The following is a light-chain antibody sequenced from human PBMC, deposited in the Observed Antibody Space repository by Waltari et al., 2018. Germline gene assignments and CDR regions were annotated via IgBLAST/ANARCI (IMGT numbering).Light chain of an antibody. CDR3: QAWDSSTVV. Sequence: SYELTQPPSVSVSPGQTASITCSGDKLGDKYACWYQQKPGQAPLPVIYQDSKRPSGIPERFSGSNSGNTATLTISGTQAMDEADYYCQAWDSSTVVFGGGTKLTVL. J-gene: IGLJ2*01. CDR1: KLGDKY. V-gene: IGLV3-1*01. CDR2: QDS.